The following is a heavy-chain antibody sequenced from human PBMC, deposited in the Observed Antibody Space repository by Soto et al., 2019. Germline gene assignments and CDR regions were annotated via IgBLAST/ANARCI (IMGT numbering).Heavy chain of an antibody. CDR3: SSIWFGDFDY. CDR2: FHSSGDT. V-gene: IGHV4-30-4*01. J-gene: IGHJ4*01. CDR1: GGSISSSNYY. Sequence: QVQLQESGPGLVKTSQTLSLTCTVSGGSISSSNYYWSWILQPPGKGLEWIGYFHSSGDTYKDPSLKSRVTISVDTSKNQIALKMDSVTGADTAVYYCSSIWFGDFDYWGHGTLVTVSS. D-gene: IGHD3-10*01.